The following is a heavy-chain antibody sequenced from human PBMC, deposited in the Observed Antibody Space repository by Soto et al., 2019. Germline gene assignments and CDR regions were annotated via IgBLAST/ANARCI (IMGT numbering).Heavy chain of an antibody. V-gene: IGHV3-30-3*01. J-gene: IGHJ4*02. CDR1: GFTFSSYA. D-gene: IGHD1-26*01. CDR3: ARELESGSHDY. CDR2: ISYDGSNK. Sequence: GSLRLSCAASGFTFSSYAMHWVRQAPGKGLEWVAVISYDGSNKYYADSVKGRFTISRDNSKNTLYLQMNSLRAEDTAVYYCARELESGSHDYWGQGTLVTVSS.